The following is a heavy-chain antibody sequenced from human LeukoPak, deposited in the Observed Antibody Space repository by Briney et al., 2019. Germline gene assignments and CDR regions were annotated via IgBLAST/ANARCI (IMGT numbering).Heavy chain of an antibody. CDR2: INHSGGT. D-gene: IGHD3-3*01. V-gene: IGHV4-34*01. CDR3: ARGPPRITIFGVVINYYGMDV. Sequence: PSETLSLTCAVYGGSFSGYYWSWIRQPPGKGLEWIGEINHSGGTNYNASLKSRVTISVDTSKNQFSLKLSSVTAADTAVYYCARGPPRITIFGVVINYYGMDVWGQGTTVTVSS. CDR1: GGSFSGYY. J-gene: IGHJ6*02.